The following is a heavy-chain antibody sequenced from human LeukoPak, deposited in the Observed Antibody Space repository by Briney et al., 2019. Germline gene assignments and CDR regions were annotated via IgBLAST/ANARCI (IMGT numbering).Heavy chain of an antibody. CDR3: ARGNGGYDRVFGRGLHLKKKYYYYMDV. CDR1: VGSFSGYN. Sequence: SETLSLTRAVYVGSFSGYNWRWIRQPPGKGLEWIGEINHSGNTKYNPSLKSRVTISVDTSKNQFSLKLNFVTAADTAVYYCARGNGGYDRVFGRGLHLKKKYYYYMDVWGKGTTVTVSS. J-gene: IGHJ6*03. D-gene: IGHD5-12*01. CDR2: INHSGNT. V-gene: IGHV4-34*01.